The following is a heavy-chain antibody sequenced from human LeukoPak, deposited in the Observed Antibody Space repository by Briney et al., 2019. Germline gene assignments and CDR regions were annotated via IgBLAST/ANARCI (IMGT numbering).Heavy chain of an antibody. Sequence: PGGSLRLSCAASGFTFSSYNMNWVRQAPGKGLEWVSYISRSSSTIYYADSVKGRFTISRDNAKNSLSLQMNSLRAEDTAVYYCARDTSITGTTIDYWGQGTLVTVSS. CDR3: ARDTSITGTTIDY. CDR2: ISRSSSTI. V-gene: IGHV3-48*01. CDR1: GFTFSSYN. D-gene: IGHD1-7*01. J-gene: IGHJ4*02.